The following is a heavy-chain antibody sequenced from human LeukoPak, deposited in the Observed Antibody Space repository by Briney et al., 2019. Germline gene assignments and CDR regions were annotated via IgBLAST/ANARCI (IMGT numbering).Heavy chain of an antibody. Sequence: PSETLSLTCNVSGGSVSSGGYYWNWIRQPPGKGLEWIGHVSYSGSTNYNPSLKSRVTISLDTSKNQFSLKLSSVTAAGTAVYFCARDPKSAVGYYYYGMEVWGQGTTVTVSS. CDR2: VSYSGST. D-gene: IGHD6-19*01. CDR3: ARDPKSAVGYYYYGMEV. J-gene: IGHJ6*02. V-gene: IGHV4-61*08. CDR1: GGSVSSGGYY.